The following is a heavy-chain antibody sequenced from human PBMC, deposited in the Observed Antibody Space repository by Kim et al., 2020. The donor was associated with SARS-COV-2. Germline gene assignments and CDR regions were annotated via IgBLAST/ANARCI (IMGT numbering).Heavy chain of an antibody. Sequence: SETLSLTCAVYGGSFSGYYWSWIRQPPGKGLEWIGEINHSGSTNYNPSLKSRVTISVDTSKNQFSLKLSSVTAADTAVYYCARIGPGQRSSWYSTGIHYWGQGTLVTVSS. CDR2: INHSGST. J-gene: IGHJ4*02. D-gene: IGHD6-13*01. CDR3: ARIGPGQRSSWYSTGIHY. CDR1: GGSFSGYY. V-gene: IGHV4-34*01.